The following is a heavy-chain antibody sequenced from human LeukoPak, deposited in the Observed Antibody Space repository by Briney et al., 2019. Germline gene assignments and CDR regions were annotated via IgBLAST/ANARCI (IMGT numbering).Heavy chain of an antibody. V-gene: IGHV1-18*01. Sequence: ASVKVSCKASGYTFSIYGITWVRQAPGQGLERMGWISAHTGKSDYAQKFQNRVTMTADTATSTAYMELRSLGSDDTAVYYCARDGKGRFDFRENDYWGQGTLVTVSS. D-gene: IGHD3-3*01. CDR2: ISAHTGKS. CDR1: GYTFSIYG. CDR3: ARDGKGRFDFRENDY. J-gene: IGHJ4*02.